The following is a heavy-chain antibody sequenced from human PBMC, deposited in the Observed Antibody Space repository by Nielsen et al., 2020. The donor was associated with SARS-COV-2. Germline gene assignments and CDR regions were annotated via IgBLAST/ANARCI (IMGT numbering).Heavy chain of an antibody. V-gene: IGHV3-11*03. CDR3: ARNDFWSGYYLDY. Sequence: GSLRLSCAASGFTFSDYYMSWIRQAPGKGLEWVSYISSSSSYTNYADSVKGRFTISRDNAKNSLYLQMNSLRAEDTAVYYCARNDFWSGYYLDYWGQGTLVTVSS. CDR2: ISSSSSYT. D-gene: IGHD3-3*01. CDR1: GFTFSDYY. J-gene: IGHJ4*02.